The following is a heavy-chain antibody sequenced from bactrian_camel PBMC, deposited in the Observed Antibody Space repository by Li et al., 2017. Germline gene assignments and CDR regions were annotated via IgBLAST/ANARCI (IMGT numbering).Heavy chain of an antibody. CDR3: AVEPAHTWMDCPRDFRW. J-gene: IGHJ6*01. V-gene: IGHV3S6*01. CDR1: GFTFSTAW. CDR2: VTDGSNYT. Sequence: VQLVESGGGLVQPGGSLRLSCAASGFTFSTAWMHWVRQAPGKGLEWVSRVTDGSNYTTYADFARGRFTASTDSAKNILYLQMNSLKPEDTAIYYCAVEPAHTWMDCPRDFRWRGQGTQVTVS. D-gene: IGHD1*01.